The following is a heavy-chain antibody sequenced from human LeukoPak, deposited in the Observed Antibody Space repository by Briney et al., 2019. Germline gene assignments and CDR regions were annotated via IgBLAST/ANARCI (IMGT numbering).Heavy chain of an antibody. V-gene: IGHV1-46*01. J-gene: IGHJ4*02. D-gene: IGHD6-19*01. CDR2: INPSGGST. CDR1: GYTFTSYG. Sequence: ASVKVSCKASGYTFTSYGISWVRQAPGQGLEWMGIINPSGGSTSYAQKFQGRVTMTRDMSTSTVYMELSSLRSEDTAVYYCARERIAVAGVDYWGQGTLVTVSS. CDR3: ARERIAVAGVDY.